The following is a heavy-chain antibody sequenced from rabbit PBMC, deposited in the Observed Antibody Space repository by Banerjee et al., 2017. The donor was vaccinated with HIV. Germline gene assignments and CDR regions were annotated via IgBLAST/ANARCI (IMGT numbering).Heavy chain of an antibody. V-gene: IGHV1S45*01. CDR3: ARDLGGSIHL. CDR2: IYTGSGDT. Sequence: QEQLEESGGGLVKPEGSLTLTCKASGFSFSNKYVMCWVRQAPGKGLEWIRCIYTGSGDTYYASWAKGRFTISKTSSTTVTLQMTSLTAADTATYLCARDLGGSIHLWGPGTLVTVS. CDR1: GFSFSNKYV. J-gene: IGHJ4*01. D-gene: IGHD4-2*01.